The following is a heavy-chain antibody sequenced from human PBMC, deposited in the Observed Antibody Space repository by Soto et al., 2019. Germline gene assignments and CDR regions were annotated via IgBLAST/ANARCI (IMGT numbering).Heavy chain of an antibody. CDR2: IYPPDSGT. CDR1: EDRFTSYW. J-gene: IGHJ6*02. D-gene: IGHD4-17*01. CDR3: ARLGYGDYSGSYYYYGMDV. V-gene: IGHV5-51*01. Sequence: GESLKISCKGSEDRFTSYWIAWVRQMPGKGLEWMGIIYPPDSGTKYSPSFEGQVTISVDKSINTAYLQWSGLKASDTAIYYCARLGYGDYSGSYYYYGMDVWGQGTTVSVSS.